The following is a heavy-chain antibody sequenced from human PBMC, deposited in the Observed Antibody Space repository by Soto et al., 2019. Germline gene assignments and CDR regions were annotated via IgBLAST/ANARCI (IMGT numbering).Heavy chain of an antibody. D-gene: IGHD2-2*01. J-gene: IGHJ6*03. CDR1: GGSISSYY. V-gene: IGHV4-59*08. Sequence: SETLSLTCTVSGGSISSYYWSWIRQPPGKGLEWIGYIYYSGSTNYNPSLKSRVTISVDTSKNQFSLKLSSVTAADTAVYYCARHGPAVAFCMDVWGKGTTVTVSS. CDR3: ARHGPAVAFCMDV. CDR2: IYYSGST.